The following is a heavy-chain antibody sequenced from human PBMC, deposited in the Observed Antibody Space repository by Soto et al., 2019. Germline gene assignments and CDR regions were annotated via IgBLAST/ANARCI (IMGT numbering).Heavy chain of an antibody. J-gene: IGHJ6*02. CDR1: GGTFSSYA. Sequence: SVKVSCKASGGTFSSYAISWVRQAPGQGLEWMGGIIPIFGTANYAQKFQGRVTITADESTSTAYMELSSLRSEDTAVYYCASHKYYDILTGSSRPLSSGMDVWGQGTTVTVSS. D-gene: IGHD3-9*01. CDR3: ASHKYYDILTGSSRPLSSGMDV. V-gene: IGHV1-69*13. CDR2: IIPIFGTA.